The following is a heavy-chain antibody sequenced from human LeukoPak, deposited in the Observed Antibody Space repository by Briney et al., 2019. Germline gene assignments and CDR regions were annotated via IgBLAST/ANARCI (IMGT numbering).Heavy chain of an antibody. CDR2: INHSGST. Sequence: SETLSLTCAVYGGSFSGYYWSWIRQPPGKGLEWIGEINHSGSTNYNPSLKSRVTISVDTSKNQFSLKLTSVTAADTAVYYCATLGEYYNSSGYYYNWGQGTLVTVSS. CDR1: GGSFSGYY. D-gene: IGHD3-22*01. CDR3: ATLGEYYNSSGYYYN. V-gene: IGHV4-34*01. J-gene: IGHJ4*02.